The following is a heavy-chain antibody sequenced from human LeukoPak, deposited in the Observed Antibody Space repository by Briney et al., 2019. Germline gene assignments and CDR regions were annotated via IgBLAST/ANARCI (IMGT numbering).Heavy chain of an antibody. V-gene: IGHV5-51*01. CDR3: ARRYSGYDCFDY. CDR1: GYGFTSYW. Sequence: GLSLKISSKGSGYGFTSYWIGWVRPMPGKGLGWMGIIYPGDSDTRYSPSFQGQVTISADKSISTAYLQWSSLKASDTAMYYCARRYSGYDCFDYWGQGTLVTVSS. CDR2: IYPGDSDT. J-gene: IGHJ4*02. D-gene: IGHD5-12*01.